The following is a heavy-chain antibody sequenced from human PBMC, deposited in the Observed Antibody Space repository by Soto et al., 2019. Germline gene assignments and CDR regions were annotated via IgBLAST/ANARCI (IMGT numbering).Heavy chain of an antibody. Sequence: ILSLTCSVSGGKMSYGGCCCNWIQKSPGRGLELLFYISHREATYYNPYFRSRLSLFIDRTRNQFFLSLSSMTAAEKAVYYRVRGGGYDSFDFWGQGIQVTV. CDR1: GGKMSYGGCC. D-gene: IGHD2-15*01. J-gene: IGHJ4*02. CDR2: ISHREAT. V-gene: IGHV4-30-2*06. CDR3: VRGGGYDSFDF.